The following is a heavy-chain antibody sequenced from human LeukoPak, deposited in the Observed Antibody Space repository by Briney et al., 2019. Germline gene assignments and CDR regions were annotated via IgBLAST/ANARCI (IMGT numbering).Heavy chain of an antibody. J-gene: IGHJ4*02. D-gene: IGHD6-19*01. Sequence: PGGSLRLSCAASRFTFTSYGMHWVRQAPGKGLEWVAGISYDESNKYYVDSVKGRFTISRDNSKNTLYLQMNSLRAEDTAVYYCARGGSGYSFDYWGQGTLVTVSS. CDR2: ISYDESNK. V-gene: IGHV3-30*03. CDR1: RFTFTSYG. CDR3: ARGGSGYSFDY.